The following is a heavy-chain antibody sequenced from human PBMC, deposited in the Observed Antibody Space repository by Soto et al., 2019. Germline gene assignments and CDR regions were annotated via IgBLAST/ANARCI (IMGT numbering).Heavy chain of an antibody. J-gene: IGHJ6*02. CDR3: ARHGYSYGYYSYGMDV. V-gene: IGHV5-51*01. Sequence: GESLKISCKGSGYSFTSYWIGWVRQMPGKGLEWMGIIYPGDSDTRYSPSLQGQVTISADKSISTAYLQWSSLKASDTAMYYCARHGYSYGYYSYGMDVWGQGNKVTVS. D-gene: IGHD5-18*01. CDR2: IYPGDSDT. CDR1: GYSFTSYW.